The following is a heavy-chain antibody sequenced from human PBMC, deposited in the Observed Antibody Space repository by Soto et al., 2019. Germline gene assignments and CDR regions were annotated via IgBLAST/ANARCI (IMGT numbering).Heavy chain of an antibody. D-gene: IGHD6-6*01. CDR2: IYHSGST. Sequence: PSETLSLTCTVSGGSISSYYWSWIRQPPGKGLEWIGYIYHSGSTNYNPSLKSRVTISVDTSKNQFSLKLSSVTAADTAVYYCARGSSIAGLYYGMDVWGQGTTVTVSS. CDR1: GGSISSYY. J-gene: IGHJ6*02. CDR3: ARGSSIAGLYYGMDV. V-gene: IGHV4-59*01.